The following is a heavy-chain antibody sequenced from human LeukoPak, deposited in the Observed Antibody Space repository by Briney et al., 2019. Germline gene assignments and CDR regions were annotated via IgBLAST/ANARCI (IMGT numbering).Heavy chain of an antibody. J-gene: IGHJ6*03. Sequence: PSETLSLTCPVYGGSFSGYYWSWIRQPPGRGLEWIGEINHSGSTNYNPSLKSRVTISVDTSKNQFSLKLSSVTAADTAVYYCARGNGVVVPAARGYYYMDVWGKGTTVTVSS. CDR2: INHSGST. V-gene: IGHV4-34*01. CDR3: ARGNGVVVPAARGYYYMDV. CDR1: GGSFSGYY. D-gene: IGHD2-2*01.